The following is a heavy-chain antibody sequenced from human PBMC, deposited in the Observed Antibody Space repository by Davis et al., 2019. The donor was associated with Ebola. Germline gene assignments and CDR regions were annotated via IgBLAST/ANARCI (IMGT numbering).Heavy chain of an antibody. D-gene: IGHD3-10*01. CDR1: GGSIGSSSYY. CDR3: SERGSSV. CDR2: IYYTGNA. Sequence: PSETLSLTCTVSGGSIGSSSYYWSWIRQPPGKRLEWIGSIYYTGNAYYNSSLASRATISVDTSKNQFSLKLTSVTAADTAMYYCSERGSSVWGQGTLVTVSS. V-gene: IGHV4-61*01. J-gene: IGHJ4*02.